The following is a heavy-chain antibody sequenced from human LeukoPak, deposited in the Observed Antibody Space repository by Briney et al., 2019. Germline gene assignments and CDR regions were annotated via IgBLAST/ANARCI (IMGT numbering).Heavy chain of an antibody. CDR3: ARAGGSGRTFVDY. CDR1: GYSISSGYY. J-gene: IGHJ4*02. D-gene: IGHD3-10*01. V-gene: IGHV4-38-2*02. CDR2: IYHSGST. Sequence: SETLSLTCTVSGYSISSGYYWGWIRQPPGKGLEWIGSIYHSGSTYYNPSLKSRVTISVDTSKNQFSLKLSSVTAADTAVYYCARAGGSGRTFVDYWGQGTLVTVSS.